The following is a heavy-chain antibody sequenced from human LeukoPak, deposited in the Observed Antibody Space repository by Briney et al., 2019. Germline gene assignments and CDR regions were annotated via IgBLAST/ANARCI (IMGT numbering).Heavy chain of an antibody. CDR3: ARGRYTYGNAFDY. V-gene: IGHV4-34*01. CDR1: GGSFSGYY. Sequence: SETLSLTCAVYGGSFSGYYWSWIRQPPGKGLEWIGEINLSGSTNYNPSLKSRLTISIDTSKNKFSLKLSSVTAADTAVYYCARGRYTYGNAFDYWGQGTLVTVSS. CDR2: INLSGST. D-gene: IGHD5-18*01. J-gene: IGHJ4*02.